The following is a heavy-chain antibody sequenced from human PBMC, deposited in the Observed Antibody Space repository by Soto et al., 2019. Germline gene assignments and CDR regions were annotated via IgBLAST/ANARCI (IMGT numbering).Heavy chain of an antibody. Sequence: QVQLVQSGAEVKRPGSSVKLSCKASGGTFTYYGISWVRQAPGQGLEWMGGIIPIIGPATYAQKFQGRVTITAAQSTSTAYMELSSLGSEVTALYYCARDLGTTIAGPPRRETYGWLDPWGQGTLVTVSS. D-gene: IGHD3-22*01. V-gene: IGHV1-69*01. CDR2: IIPIIGPA. CDR3: ARDLGTTIAGPPRRETYGWLDP. J-gene: IGHJ5*02. CDR1: GGTFTYYG.